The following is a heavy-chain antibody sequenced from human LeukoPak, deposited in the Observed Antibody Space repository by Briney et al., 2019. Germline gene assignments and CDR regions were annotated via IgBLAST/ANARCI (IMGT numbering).Heavy chain of an antibody. D-gene: IGHD2-2*01. CDR1: GYSISSGYY. CDR2: IYRSGST. CDR3: AREVGYCSSTSCPAIYYYYYYMDV. Sequence: SETLSLTCTVSGYSISSGYYWGWIRQPPGKGLEWIGSIYRSGSTYYNPSLKSRVTISVDTSKNQFSLKLSSVTASDTAVYYCAREVGYCSSTSCPAIYYYYYYMDVWGKGTTVTVSS. V-gene: IGHV4-38-2*02. J-gene: IGHJ6*03.